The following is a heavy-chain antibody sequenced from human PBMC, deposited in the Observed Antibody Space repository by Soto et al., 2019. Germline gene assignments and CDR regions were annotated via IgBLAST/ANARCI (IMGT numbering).Heavy chain of an antibody. Sequence: QVQLVESGGGVVQPGGSLRLSCAASGFTFSTYGMHWGCQAQGKGLEWVAVISYDGSNRYYGDSVKGRFTISRDNSKNTLYLQMNSLRAEDTAVYYCASTWSGYYYFDSWGQGTLVTVAS. V-gene: IGHV3-30*03. J-gene: IGHJ4*02. D-gene: IGHD3-3*01. CDR1: GFTFSTYG. CDR3: ASTWSGYYYFDS. CDR2: ISYDGSNR.